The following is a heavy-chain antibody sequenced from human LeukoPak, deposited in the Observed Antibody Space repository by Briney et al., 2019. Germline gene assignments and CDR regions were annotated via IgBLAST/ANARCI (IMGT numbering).Heavy chain of an antibody. D-gene: IGHD6-13*01. CDR3: ARDGSIAAAGTYFQH. Sequence: GGSLRLSCAASGFTFSSYAMHWVRHAPGKGLEWVAVISYEGSNKYYADSVKGRFTISRDNSKNTLYLQMNSLRAEDTAVYYCARDGSIAAAGTYFQHWGQGTLVTVSS. J-gene: IGHJ1*01. CDR2: ISYEGSNK. CDR1: GFTFSSYA. V-gene: IGHV3-30*04.